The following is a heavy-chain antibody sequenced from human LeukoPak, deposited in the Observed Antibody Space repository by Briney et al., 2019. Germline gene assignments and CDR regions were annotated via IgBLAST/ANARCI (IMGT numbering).Heavy chain of an antibody. CDR1: GYTFTSYG. Sequence: GASVKVSCKASGYTFTSYGISWVRQVPGQGLEWMGWISVYNGNTNYAQKLQGRVTMTTDTSTSTAYMELRRLRSDDTAVYYCARVSTAALDYWGQGTLVTVSS. CDR2: ISVYNGNT. CDR3: ARVSTAALDY. D-gene: IGHD6-6*01. J-gene: IGHJ4*02. V-gene: IGHV1-18*01.